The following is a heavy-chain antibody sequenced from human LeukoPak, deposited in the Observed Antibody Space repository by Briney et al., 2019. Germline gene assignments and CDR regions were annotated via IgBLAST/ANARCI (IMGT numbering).Heavy chain of an antibody. CDR2: IYNSGGT. V-gene: IGHV4-59*11. D-gene: IGHD3-16*01. CDR3: TRAQGGAFDI. J-gene: IGHJ3*02. Sequence: PSETLSLTCTVSGGSISSHYWSWIRQPPGKGLEWIGNIYNSGGTNYNPSLKSRVTTSVDTSKNQFSLKLTSVTAADTAVYYCTRAQGGAFDIWGQGTMVTVSS. CDR1: GGSISSHY.